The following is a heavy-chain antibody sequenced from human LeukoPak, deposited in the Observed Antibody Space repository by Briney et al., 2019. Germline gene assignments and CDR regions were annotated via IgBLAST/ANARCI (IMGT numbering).Heavy chain of an antibody. CDR3: ARDRSWRYSSGWFDAFDI. D-gene: IGHD6-19*01. CDR1: GFTSSNYW. Sequence: GGSLRLSCAASGFTSSNYWMSWVRQAPGKGLEWVANIKQDGSEKYYVDSVKGRFTISRDNAKNSLYLQMNSLRAEDTAVYYCARDRSWRYSSGWFDAFDIWGQGTMVTVSS. J-gene: IGHJ3*02. V-gene: IGHV3-7*01. CDR2: IKQDGSEK.